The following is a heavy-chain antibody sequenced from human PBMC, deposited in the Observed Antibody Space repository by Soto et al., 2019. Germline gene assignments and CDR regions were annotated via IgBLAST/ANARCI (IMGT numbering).Heavy chain of an antibody. CDR2: INHSGST. J-gene: IGHJ6*02. Sequence: PSETLSLTCAVYGGSFSGYYWSWIRPPPGKGLEWIGEINHSGSTNYNPSLKSRVTISVDTSKNQFSLKLSSVTAADTAVYYCARVNRVGGWSNYYYYYGMDVWGQGTTVTVSS. V-gene: IGHV4-34*01. CDR1: GGSFSGYY. D-gene: IGHD6-19*01. CDR3: ARVNRVGGWSNYYYYYGMDV.